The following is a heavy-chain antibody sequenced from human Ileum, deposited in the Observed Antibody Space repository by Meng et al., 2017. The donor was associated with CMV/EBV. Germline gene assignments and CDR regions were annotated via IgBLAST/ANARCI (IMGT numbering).Heavy chain of an antibody. CDR2: IYIGGST. V-gene: IGHV4-4*07. D-gene: IGHD3-10*01. Sequence: QLQEVGPVLATLSETLSLTCTLSGGTSNAYYWSWIRQPAGKGLQWIVRIYIGGSTNYNPSLESRVTMSVDTSNHHFSLRLTSVTAADTAVYYCARGPGGFGEFNFDYWGQGSLVTVSS. CDR1: GGTSNAYY. CDR3: ARGPGGFGEFNFDY. J-gene: IGHJ4*02.